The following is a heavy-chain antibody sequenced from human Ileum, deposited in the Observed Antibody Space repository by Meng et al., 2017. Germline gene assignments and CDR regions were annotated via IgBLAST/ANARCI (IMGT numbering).Heavy chain of an antibody. CDR2: IHHSGST. Sequence: QAQLQQWGAGLLKPSEALPLTCAVYGGSFSGYYWTWIRQPTGKGLEWIGEIHHSGSTNYNPSLKSRVTMSIDTSKIQFSLELSSVTAADAAVYYCARYGGSGSYWHFDPWGRGTLVTVSS. V-gene: IGHV4-34*01. CDR3: ARYGGSGSYWHFDP. D-gene: IGHD3-10*01. J-gene: IGHJ2*01. CDR1: GGSFSGYY.